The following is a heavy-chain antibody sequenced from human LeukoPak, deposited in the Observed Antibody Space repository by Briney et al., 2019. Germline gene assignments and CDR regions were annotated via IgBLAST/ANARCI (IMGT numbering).Heavy chain of an antibody. CDR1: GGSISSGGYY. D-gene: IGHD6-6*01. Sequence: SETLSLTCAVSGGSISSGGYYWSWIRQPPGKGLEWIGYIYHSGSTYYNPSLKSRVTISVDRSKNQFSLKLSSVTAADTAVYYCARGESSSDSLGYWGQGTLVTVSS. J-gene: IGHJ4*02. V-gene: IGHV4-30-2*01. CDR2: IYHSGST. CDR3: ARGESSSDSLGY.